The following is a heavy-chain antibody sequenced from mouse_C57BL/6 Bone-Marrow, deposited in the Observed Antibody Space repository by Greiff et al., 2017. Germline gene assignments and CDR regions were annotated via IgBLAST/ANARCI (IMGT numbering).Heavy chain of an antibody. J-gene: IGHJ4*01. V-gene: IGHV1-69*01. CDR2: IDPSDSYT. D-gene: IGHD1-1*01. CDR1: GYTFTSYW. CDR3: AREGVVALYAMDY. Sequence: QLQQPGAELVMPGASVKLSCKASGYTFTSYWMHWVKQRPGQGLEWIGEIDPSDSYTNYNQTFKGKSTLTVDKSSSTAYMQLSSLTSEDSAVYYCAREGVVALYAMDYWGQGTSVTVSS.